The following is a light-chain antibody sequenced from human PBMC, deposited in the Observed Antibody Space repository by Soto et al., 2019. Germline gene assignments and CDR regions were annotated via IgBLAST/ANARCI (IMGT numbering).Light chain of an antibody. J-gene: IGLJ2*01. CDR1: SSNIGSNY. V-gene: IGLV1-47*01. CDR2: RNS. CDR3: ASWDDSLSGVVV. Sequence: QSALTQPPSASGTPGQRVTISCSGSSSNIGSNYVFWYQQLPGTAPKVLMYRNSQRPSGVPDRFSGSKSGTSASLAISGLRSEDEADYYCASWDDSLSGVVVFGGGTKLTVL.